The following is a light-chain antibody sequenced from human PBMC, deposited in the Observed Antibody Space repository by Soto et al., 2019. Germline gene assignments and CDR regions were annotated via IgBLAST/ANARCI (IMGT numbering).Light chain of an antibody. J-gene: IGLJ3*02. Sequence: QAVVTQGPSFSVSPGGTVTLTCGLSSGSVSTSYYPSWYQQTPGQAPRTLIYSTNTRSSGVPDRFSGSILGNKAALTITGAQADDESDYYCVLYMGSGTWVFGGGTQLTVL. CDR1: SGSVSTSYY. CDR2: STN. V-gene: IGLV8-61*01. CDR3: VLYMGSGTWV.